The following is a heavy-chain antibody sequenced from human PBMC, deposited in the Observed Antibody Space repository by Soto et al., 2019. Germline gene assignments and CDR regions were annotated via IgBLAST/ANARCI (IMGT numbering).Heavy chain of an antibody. D-gene: IGHD2-15*01. CDR1: GFTFSSYE. J-gene: IGHJ4*02. CDR2: ISSSGSTI. CDR3: ARDRLGSRGY. V-gene: IGHV3-48*03. Sequence: GGSLRLSCAASGFTFSSYEMNWVRQAPGKGLEWVSYISSSGSTIYYADSVKGRFTISRDNAKNSLYLQMNSLRAEDTAVYYWARDRLGSRGYWVQGTLVTVSS.